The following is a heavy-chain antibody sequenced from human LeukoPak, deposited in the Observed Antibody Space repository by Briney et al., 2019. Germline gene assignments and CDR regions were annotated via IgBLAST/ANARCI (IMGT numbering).Heavy chain of an antibody. CDR3: ARIHLRPWYFDL. CDR2: IYSSGST. CDR1: GGSISSYY. V-gene: IGHV4-59*01. D-gene: IGHD5/OR15-5a*01. Sequence: SETLSLTCTVSGGSISSYYWSWIRQPPGKGLEWIGYIYSSGSTNYNPSLKSRVTISVDTSKNQFSLKLSPVTAADTAVYYCARIHLRPWYFDLWGRGTLVTVSS. J-gene: IGHJ2*01.